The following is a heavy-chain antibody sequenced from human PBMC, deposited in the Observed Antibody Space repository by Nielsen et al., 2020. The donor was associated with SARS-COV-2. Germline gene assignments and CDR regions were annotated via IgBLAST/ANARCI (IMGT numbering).Heavy chain of an antibody. J-gene: IGHJ4*02. V-gene: IGHV3-74*01. CDR3: GRGDILTGYIDY. Sequence: GSLKISCAASGFTFKNYAMSWVRQAPGKGLKWISRINSDGSSTAYADSVKGRVTISRDNAKRTLYLQLNSLRPEDTAVYFCGRGDILTGYIDYWGQGTLVTVSS. CDR2: INSDGSST. D-gene: IGHD3-9*01. CDR1: GFTFKNYA.